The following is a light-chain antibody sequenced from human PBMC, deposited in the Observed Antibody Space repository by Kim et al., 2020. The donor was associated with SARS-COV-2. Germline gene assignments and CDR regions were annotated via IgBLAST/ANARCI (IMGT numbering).Light chain of an antibody. Sequence: ESVLTQSPGTLSLSPGERATLSCRASQSVNGNYLAWYQQKPVQAPRLLIFGASNRAAGIPERFSGSGSGTDFTLTISRLAPEDFAVYYCQHYGSSPGTFGQGTKVDIK. CDR3: QHYGSSPGT. J-gene: IGKJ1*01. V-gene: IGKV3-20*01. CDR2: GAS. CDR1: QSVNGNY.